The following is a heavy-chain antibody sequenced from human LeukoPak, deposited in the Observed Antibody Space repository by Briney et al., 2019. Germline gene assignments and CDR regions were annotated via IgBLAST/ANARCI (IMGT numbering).Heavy chain of an antibody. CDR1: GFTFSSYA. CDR2: ISYDGSNK. J-gene: IGHJ6*02. V-gene: IGHV3-30-3*01. CDR3: ARDKFGCSSTSCYYYYGMDV. D-gene: IGHD2-2*01. Sequence: GGSLRLSCVVSGFTFSSYAMHWVRQAPGKGLEWVAVISYDGSNKYYADSVKGRFTISRDNSKNTLYLQMNSLRAEDTAVYYCARDKFGCSSTSCYYYYGMDVWGQGTTVTVSS.